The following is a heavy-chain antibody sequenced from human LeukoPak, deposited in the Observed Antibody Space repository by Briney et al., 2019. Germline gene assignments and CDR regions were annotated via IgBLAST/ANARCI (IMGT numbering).Heavy chain of an antibody. D-gene: IGHD3-3*01. CDR2: ISYDGSNK. V-gene: IGHV3-30-3*01. CDR3: ARAGRFLEWLFPFLDY. J-gene: IGHJ4*02. Sequence: SLKFYCAASGLTFNSYAMHWVRQDPRKGLEWVAVISYDGSNKYYADSVKGRFTISRDNSKNTLYLQMNSLRAEDTAVYYCARAGRFLEWLFPFLDYWGQGTLVTVSS. CDR1: GLTFNSYA.